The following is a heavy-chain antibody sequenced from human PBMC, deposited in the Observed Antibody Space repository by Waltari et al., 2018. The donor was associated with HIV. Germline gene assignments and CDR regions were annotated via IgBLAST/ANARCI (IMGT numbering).Heavy chain of an antibody. D-gene: IGHD2-2*01. V-gene: IGHV4-31*03. CDR1: GGSISSGGYY. Sequence: QVQLQESGPGLVKPSQTLSLTCTVSGGSISSGGYYWSWIRQHPGKGLEWIGYIYYIGSTDYNPSLKRRVTVSVDTSKNQFSLKLSSVTAADTAVYYCASTHCSSTSCYADWYFDLWGRGTLVTVSS. J-gene: IGHJ2*01. CDR2: IYYIGST. CDR3: ASTHCSSTSCYADWYFDL.